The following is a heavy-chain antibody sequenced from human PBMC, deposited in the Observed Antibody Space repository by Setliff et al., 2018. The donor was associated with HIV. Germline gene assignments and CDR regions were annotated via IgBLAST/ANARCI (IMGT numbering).Heavy chain of an antibody. CDR3: ARIRSSTIALAGFDFLDY. CDR2: IAWDDDK. CDR1: GFSIGTLGMC. Sequence: SGHTLVNPTQTLTLTCTVSGFSIGTLGMCVGWIRQPPGKALEWLARIAWDDDKSYSTSLRTRLTVSKDNSKNQVVLTMTNMGPLDTGTYYCARIRSSTIALAGFDFLDYCGQGTLVTVSS. D-gene: IGHD6-13*01. V-gene: IGHV2-70*11. J-gene: IGHJ4*02.